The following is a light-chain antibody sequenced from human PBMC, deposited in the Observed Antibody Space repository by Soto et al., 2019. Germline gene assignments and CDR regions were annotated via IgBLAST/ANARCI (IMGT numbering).Light chain of an antibody. CDR1: QSVSSSY. J-gene: IGKJ2*01. V-gene: IGKV3-20*01. CDR2: GAS. CDR3: QQYAGSPYT. Sequence: EIVLTQSPGTLSLSPGERASLSCRASQSVSSSYLAWYQQKPGQAPRLLIYGASSRASGIPDRFSGSGSGTDFTLTISRLEPEDFAVYYCQQYAGSPYTFGQGTNLEIK.